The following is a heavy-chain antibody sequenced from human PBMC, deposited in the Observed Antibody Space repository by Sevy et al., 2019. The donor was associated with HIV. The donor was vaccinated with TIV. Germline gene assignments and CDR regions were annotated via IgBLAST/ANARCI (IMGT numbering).Heavy chain of an antibody. CDR2: ISWNRGSI. V-gene: IGHV3-9*01. Sequence: SLKISCAASGFPFNDYAMHWVRQAPGKGLEWVSGISWNRGSIGYADSVKGRFTNSRDNAKQSVYLEMNSLRPEDTATQYSAKDLHRACDNSNCYSYYFYFCDLDVWGQGTTVTVSS. CDR3: AKDLHRACDNSNCYSYYFYFCDLDV. D-gene: IGHD2-21*02. CDR1: GFPFNDYA. J-gene: IGHJ6*02.